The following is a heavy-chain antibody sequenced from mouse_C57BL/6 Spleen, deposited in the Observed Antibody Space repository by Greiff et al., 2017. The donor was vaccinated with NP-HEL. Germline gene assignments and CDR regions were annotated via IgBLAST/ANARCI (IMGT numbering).Heavy chain of an antibody. V-gene: IGHV2-2*01. CDR3: ARGAHYDYTSLWYFDV. CDR2: IWSGGST. Sequence: VQRVESGPGLVQPSQSLSITCTVSGFSLTSYGVHWVRQSPGKGLEWLGVIWSGGSTDYNAAFISRLSISKDNSKSQVFFKMNSLQADDTAIYYCARGAHYDYTSLWYFDVWGTGTTVTVSS. CDR1: GFSLTSYG. D-gene: IGHD2-4*01. J-gene: IGHJ1*03.